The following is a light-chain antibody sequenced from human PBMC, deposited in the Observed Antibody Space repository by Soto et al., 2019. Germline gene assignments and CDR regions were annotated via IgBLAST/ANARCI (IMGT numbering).Light chain of an antibody. CDR3: QQYWRYPLT. CDR2: RAS. V-gene: IGKV1-5*03. J-gene: IGKJ4*01. CDR1: QNISNW. Sequence: DIPMTQSPSTLSASVGDSATITCRASQNISNWLTWYRQTPGKAPKLLIYRASSLESGVPQRFSGSGSGTEFSLTISGLQPDDFAAYYCQQYWRYPLTFGGGTKVEIK.